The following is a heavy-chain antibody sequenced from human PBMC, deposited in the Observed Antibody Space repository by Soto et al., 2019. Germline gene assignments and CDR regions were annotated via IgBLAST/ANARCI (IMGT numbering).Heavy chain of an antibody. V-gene: IGHV3-74*01. Sequence: PGGSLRLSCAASGFTFSSYWMHWVRQAPGKGLVWVSRINSDGSSTSYADSVKGRFTISRDNAKNTLYLQMNSLRAEDTAVYYCARDDVRDHHSDYGDYYYYYGMDVWGQGTTVTVSS. CDR3: ARDDVRDHHSDYGDYYYYYGMDV. CDR1: GFTFSSYW. J-gene: IGHJ6*02. CDR2: INSDGSST. D-gene: IGHD4-17*01.